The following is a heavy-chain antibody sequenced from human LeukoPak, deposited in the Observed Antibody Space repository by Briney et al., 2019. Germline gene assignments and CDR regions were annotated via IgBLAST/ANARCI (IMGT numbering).Heavy chain of an antibody. V-gene: IGHV4-30-2*01. J-gene: IGHJ3*02. CDR3: ASAYGQLLEAAFDI. CDR2: IYHSGST. Sequence: PSETLSLTCTVSGGSISSGGYYWSWIRQPPGKGLEWIGYIYHSGSTYYNPSLKSRVTISVDRSKNQFSLKLSSVTAADTAVYYCASAYGQLLEAAFDIWGQGTMVTVSS. D-gene: IGHD4-17*01. CDR1: GGSISSGGYY.